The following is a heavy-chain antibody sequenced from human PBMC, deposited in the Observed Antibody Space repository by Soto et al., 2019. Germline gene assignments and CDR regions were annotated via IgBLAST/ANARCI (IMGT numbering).Heavy chain of an antibody. CDR2: INAGNGNT. CDR1: GYTFTSYA. CDR3: ARGHILLWFGEQRNWFDP. D-gene: IGHD3-10*01. V-gene: IGHV1-3*01. J-gene: IGHJ5*02. Sequence: GASVKVSCKASGYTFTSYAMHWVRQAPGQRLEWMGWINAGNGNTKYSQKFQGRVTITRDTSASTAYMEPSSLRSEDTAVYYCARGHILLWFGEQRNWFDPWGQGTLVTVSS.